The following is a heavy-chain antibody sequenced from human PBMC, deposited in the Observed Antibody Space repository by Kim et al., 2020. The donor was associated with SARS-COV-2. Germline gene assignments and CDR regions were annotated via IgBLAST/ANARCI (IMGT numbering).Heavy chain of an antibody. CDR1: GFTFSSYS. V-gene: IGHV3-21*01. Sequence: GGSLRLSCAASGFTFSSYSMNWVRQAPGKGLEWVSSISSSSSYIYYADSVKGRFTISRDNAKNSLYLQMNSLRAEDTAVYYCARDCDGGDCYSGAQGPRFDYWGQGTLVTVSS. CDR3: ARDCDGGDCYSGAQGPRFDY. J-gene: IGHJ4*02. D-gene: IGHD2-21*02. CDR2: ISSSSSYI.